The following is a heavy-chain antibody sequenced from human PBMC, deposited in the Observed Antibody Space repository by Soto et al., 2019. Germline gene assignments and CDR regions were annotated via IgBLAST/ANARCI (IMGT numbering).Heavy chain of an antibody. CDR1: GGPFSGYY. J-gene: IGHJ5*02. D-gene: IGHD3-3*01. Sequence: SETLSLTCAVYGGPFSGYYWSWIRHPPGRGLEWIGEINHSGSTNYNPSLKSRVAISVDTSKNQFSLKLSSVTAADTAVYYCARRRYDFWSVYLNWFDPWGQGTLVTVSS. CDR2: INHSGST. CDR3: ARRRYDFWSVYLNWFDP. V-gene: IGHV4-34*01.